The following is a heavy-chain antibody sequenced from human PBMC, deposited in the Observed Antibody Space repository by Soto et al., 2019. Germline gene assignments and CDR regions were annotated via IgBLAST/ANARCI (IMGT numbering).Heavy chain of an antibody. CDR2: IYYSGST. J-gene: IGHJ6*02. CDR3: ARHNGPLYVGYYYDMAV. V-gene: IGHV4-59*08. CDR1: GGSISSYY. Sequence: SETLSLTCTVSGGSISSYYWSWIRQPPGKGLEWIGYIYYSGSTNYNPSLKSRVTISVDTSKNQFSLKLNSVTAADTAVYYCARHNGPLYVGYYYDMAVWGQGTTVTVSS. D-gene: IGHD2-8*01.